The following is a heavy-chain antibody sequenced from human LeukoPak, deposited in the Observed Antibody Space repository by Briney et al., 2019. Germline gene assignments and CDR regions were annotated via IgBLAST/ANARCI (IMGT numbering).Heavy chain of an antibody. J-gene: IGHJ6*02. CDR1: GFTFSSYG. V-gene: IGHV3-33*01. Sequence: PGRSLRLSCAASGFTFSSYGMHWVRQAPGKGLEWVAVIWYDGSNKYYADSVKGRFTISRDNSKNTLYLQMNSLKAEDTAVYYCARDASGIAAAGTDYYYYCMDVWGQGTTVTVSS. D-gene: IGHD6-13*01. CDR2: IWYDGSNK. CDR3: ARDASGIAAAGTDYYYYCMDV.